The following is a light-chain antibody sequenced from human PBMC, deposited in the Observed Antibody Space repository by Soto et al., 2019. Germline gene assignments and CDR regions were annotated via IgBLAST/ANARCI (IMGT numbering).Light chain of an antibody. CDR2: AAS. CDR3: QQTYSNPRGA. J-gene: IGKJ1*01. CDR1: ESIRNN. V-gene: IGKV1-39*01. Sequence: DIQMTQSPSSLSASVGDRVTITCRASESIRNNLNWYQQKPVKAPKRLIYAASTLQSGVPSRFSGGGSGTEFTLTIGSLQPEDFTTYYCQQTYSNPRGAFGQGTKVEFK.